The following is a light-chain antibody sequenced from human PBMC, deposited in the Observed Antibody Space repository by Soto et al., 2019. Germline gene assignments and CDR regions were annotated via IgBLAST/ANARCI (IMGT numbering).Light chain of an antibody. CDR2: GAS. CDR3: QQYGRSPLT. V-gene: IGKV3-20*01. Sequence: EIVLTQSPGTLSLSPGERATLSCRASQSVYNSYLAWYQQKPGQAPRLLIYGASSRATCIPDRFSGSGSGTDFTLTISRLEPEEFAVYYCQQYGRSPLTFGGGTKVEIK. CDR1: QSVYNSY. J-gene: IGKJ4*01.